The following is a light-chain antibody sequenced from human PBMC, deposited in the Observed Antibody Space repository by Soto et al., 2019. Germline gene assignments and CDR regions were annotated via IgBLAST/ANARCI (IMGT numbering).Light chain of an antibody. J-gene: IGKJ1*01. CDR1: QSVSSY. CDR3: QQRSSWPRT. V-gene: IGKV3-11*01. CDR2: DGS. Sequence: EIVLTQSPATLSLSPGERATLSCRASQSVSSYLAWYQQKPGQAPRVVIYDGSNRATGIPPRFSGSGSGTDFTLTISSLEPEDFAVYYCQQRSSWPRTFGQGTKVEIK.